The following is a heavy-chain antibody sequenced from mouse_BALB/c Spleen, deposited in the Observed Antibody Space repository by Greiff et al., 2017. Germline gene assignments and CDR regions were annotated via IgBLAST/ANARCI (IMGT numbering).Heavy chain of an antibody. V-gene: IGHV1-54*01. Sequence: QVQLQQSGAELVRPGTSVKVSCKASGYAFTNYLIEWVKQRPGQGLEWIGVINPGSGGTNYNEKFKGKATLTADKSSSTAYMQLSSLTSDDSAVYFCARGEAQAMDYWGQGTSVTVSS. CDR3: ARGEAQAMDY. CDR1: GYAFTNYL. CDR2: INPGSGGT. J-gene: IGHJ4*01. D-gene: IGHD3-2*02.